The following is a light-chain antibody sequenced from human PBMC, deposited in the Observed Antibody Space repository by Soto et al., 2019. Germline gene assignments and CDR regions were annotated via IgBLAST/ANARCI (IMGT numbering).Light chain of an antibody. J-gene: IGKJ4*01. CDR2: DAS. Sequence: EIVLTQSPATLSLSPGDRANLSCRASQSVAGYLAWYQQKTGQPPRLLIYDASNRPTGIPVRFRGSGSGTDFTLTITSLEPEDFAVYYCQQRRDWPLLTFGGGTRVEI. V-gene: IGKV3-11*01. CDR1: QSVAGY. CDR3: QQRRDWPLLT.